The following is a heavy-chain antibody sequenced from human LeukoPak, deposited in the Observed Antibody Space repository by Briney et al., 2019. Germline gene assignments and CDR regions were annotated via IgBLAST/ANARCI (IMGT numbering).Heavy chain of an antibody. D-gene: IGHD5-12*01. CDR3: ALGAGYDLDYFDY. Sequence: GASVKVSCKASGYTFTSYDINWVRQATGQGLEWMGWMNPNSGNTGYAQKFQGRVTITRNTSISTAYMELSSLRSEDTAVYYCALGAGYDLDYFDYWGQGTLVTVSS. CDR1: GYTFTSYD. CDR2: MNPNSGNT. V-gene: IGHV1-8*03. J-gene: IGHJ4*02.